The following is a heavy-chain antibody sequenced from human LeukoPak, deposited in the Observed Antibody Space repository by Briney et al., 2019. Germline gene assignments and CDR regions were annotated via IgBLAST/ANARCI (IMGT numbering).Heavy chain of an antibody. CDR3: ARKKSSSNGIDY. CDR2: INPDSGGT. CDR1: GYTFTDYY. V-gene: IGHV1-2*02. Sequence: ASVKVSCKASGYTFTDYYMHWVRQAPGQGLEWMGWINPDSGGTNYAQKFQGRVTMTRDTSISTAYMELSRLRSDDTAVYYCARKKSSSNGIDYWGQGTLVTVSS. D-gene: IGHD1-14*01. J-gene: IGHJ4*02.